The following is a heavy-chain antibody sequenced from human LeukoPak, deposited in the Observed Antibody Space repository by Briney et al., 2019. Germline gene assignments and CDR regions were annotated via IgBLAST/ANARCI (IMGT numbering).Heavy chain of an antibody. CDR1: GGSISSYY. J-gene: IGHJ4*02. Sequence: SETLSLTCTVSGGSISSYYWSWIRQPPGKGLEWIGYIYYSGSTNYNPSLKSRVTISVDTSKNQFSLSLSSVTAADTAVYYCARTGDSSGYYRNAIDYWGQGTLVTVSS. CDR3: ARTGDSSGYYRNAIDY. CDR2: IYYSGST. D-gene: IGHD3-22*01. V-gene: IGHV4-59*12.